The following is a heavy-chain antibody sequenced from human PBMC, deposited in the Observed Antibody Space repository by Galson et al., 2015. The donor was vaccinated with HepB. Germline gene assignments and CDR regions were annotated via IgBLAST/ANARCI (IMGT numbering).Heavy chain of an antibody. V-gene: IGHV4-59*11. CDR1: GGAISGHY. CDR3: TRATAGSFDY. J-gene: IGHJ4*02. D-gene: IGHD1-1*01. CDR2: IYYSGSS. Sequence: SETLSLTCTVSGGAISGHYWSWIRQPPGKGLECIGYIYYSGSSDYNPSLKSRVTMSVDTSKNQFSLKLGSVTAADTAIYYCTRATAGSFDYWGQGTLVIVSS.